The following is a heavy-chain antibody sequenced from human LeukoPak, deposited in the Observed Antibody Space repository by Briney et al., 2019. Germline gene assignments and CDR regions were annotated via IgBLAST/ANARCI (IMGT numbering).Heavy chain of an antibody. Sequence: SETLSLTCTVSGGSISSYYWSWIRQPPGKGLEWIGYIYYSGSTNYNPSLKSRVTISVDTSKNQFSLKLSSVTAADTAVYYCARTPRYDSSGYYDYYYGMDVWGQGTTVTVCS. CDR3: ARTPRYDSSGYYDYYYGMDV. CDR2: IYYSGST. CDR1: GGSISSYY. D-gene: IGHD3-22*01. V-gene: IGHV4-59*01. J-gene: IGHJ6*02.